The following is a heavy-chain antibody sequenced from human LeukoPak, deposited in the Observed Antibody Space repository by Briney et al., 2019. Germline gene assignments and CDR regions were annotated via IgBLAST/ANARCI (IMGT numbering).Heavy chain of an antibody. CDR1: GFTFSSYS. CDR3: TTTAMVLLRTVTTSNFDY. Sequence: GGSLRLSCAASGFTFSSYSMNWVRQAPGKGLEWVSYISSSSSTIYYADSVKGRFTISRDNAKNSLYLQMNSLKTEDTAVYYCTTTAMVLLRTVTTSNFDYWGQGTLVTVSS. J-gene: IGHJ4*02. V-gene: IGHV3-48*01. CDR2: ISSSSSTI. D-gene: IGHD4/OR15-4a*01.